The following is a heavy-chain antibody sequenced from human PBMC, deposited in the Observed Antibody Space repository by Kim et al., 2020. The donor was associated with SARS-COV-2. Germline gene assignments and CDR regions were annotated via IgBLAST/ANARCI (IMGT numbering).Heavy chain of an antibody. CDR3: AKDAAGYGSGSYFGRLTTTNWFDP. Sequence: GGSLRLSCAASGFTFSSYAMSWVRQAPGKGLEWVSAISGSGGSTYYADSVKGRFTISRDNSKNTLYLQMNSLRAEDTAVYYCAKDAAGYGSGSYFGRLTTTNWFDPWGQGTLVTVSS. CDR1: GFTFSSYA. J-gene: IGHJ5*02. V-gene: IGHV3-23*01. D-gene: IGHD3-10*01. CDR2: ISGSGGST.